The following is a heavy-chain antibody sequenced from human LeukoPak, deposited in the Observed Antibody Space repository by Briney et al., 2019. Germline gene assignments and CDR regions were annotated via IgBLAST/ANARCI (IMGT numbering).Heavy chain of an antibody. V-gene: IGHV4-39*07. CDR2: ISYSGNT. CDR1: GGSISSTNNY. Sequence: SETLSLTCTVSGGSISSTNNYWGWIRQPPGKGLEWIASISYSGNTYYNPSLNSRLTISIDTSKNQFSLNLSSVTAADTALYYCVNYGSGSYRRFDYWGQGTLVTVSS. J-gene: IGHJ4*02. D-gene: IGHD3-10*01. CDR3: VNYGSGSYRRFDY.